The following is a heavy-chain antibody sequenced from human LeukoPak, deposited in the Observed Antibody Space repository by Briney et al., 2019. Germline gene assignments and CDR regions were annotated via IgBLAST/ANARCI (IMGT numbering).Heavy chain of an antibody. D-gene: IGHD3-22*01. V-gene: IGHV4-39*07. CDR2: IYYSGST. Sequence: SETLSLTCTVSGGSINSSSYYWGWIRQPPGKGLEWIGSIYYSGSTYYNPSLKSRVTISVDTSKNQFSLKLSSVTAADTAVYYCARDSGGPTSSGYLDAFDIWGQGTMVTVSS. CDR1: GGSINSSSYY. CDR3: ARDSGGPTSSGYLDAFDI. J-gene: IGHJ3*02.